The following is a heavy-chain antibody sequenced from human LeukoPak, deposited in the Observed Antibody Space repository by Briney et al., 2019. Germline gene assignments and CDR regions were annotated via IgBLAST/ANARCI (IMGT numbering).Heavy chain of an antibody. CDR2: INHSGST. D-gene: IGHD3-3*01. J-gene: IGHJ4*02. CDR1: GGSFSGYY. V-gene: IGHV4-34*01. CDR3: AREISYFDY. Sequence: SETLSLTCAVYGGSFSGYYWSWIRQPPGKELEWIGEINHSGSTNYNPSLKSRVTISVDTSKNQFSLKLSSVTAADTAVYYCAREISYFDYWGQGTLVTVSS.